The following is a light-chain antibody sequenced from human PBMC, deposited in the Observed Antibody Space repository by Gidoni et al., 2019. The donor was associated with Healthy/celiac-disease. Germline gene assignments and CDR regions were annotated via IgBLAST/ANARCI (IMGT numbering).Light chain of an antibody. CDR1: QSVSSSD. CDR2: GAS. V-gene: IGKV3-20*01. Sequence: EILLTQSPGTLSLSPGERATLSCRASQSVSSSDLAWYQQKPGQAPRLLLYGASSRATGIPDRCSGSGSGTDFTLTISRLEPEDFAVYYCQQYGSSLWTFXQXTKVEIK. J-gene: IGKJ1*01. CDR3: QQYGSSLWT.